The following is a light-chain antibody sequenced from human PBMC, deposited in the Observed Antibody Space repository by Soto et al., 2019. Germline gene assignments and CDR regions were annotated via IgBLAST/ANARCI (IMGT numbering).Light chain of an antibody. CDR2: DNN. Sequence: QSVLTQPASMSGAPGQRVTISCTGSSSNIGAGYDVHWYQQHPGTAPKLLIFDNNNRPSGVPDRFSGSKSDTSASLAITGLQAEDEADYYCQSFDTSLSGFVVFVGGTKLTVL. V-gene: IGLV1-40*01. J-gene: IGLJ2*01. CDR3: QSFDTSLSGFVV. CDR1: SSNIGAGYD.